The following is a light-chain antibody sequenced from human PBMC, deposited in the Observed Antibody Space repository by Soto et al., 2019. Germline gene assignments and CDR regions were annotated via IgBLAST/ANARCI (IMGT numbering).Light chain of an antibody. CDR3: QQYGSSPPYT. V-gene: IGKV3-20*01. J-gene: IGKJ2*01. Sequence: EVVLTQSPGTLSLSPGERATLSCRASQSVSNNYLAWYQQKPGQAPRLVIFGSSDRATGIPDRFSGSGSGTDFTLTISRLEPEDFAVYYWQQYGSSPPYTFGQGTKLEIK. CDR2: GSS. CDR1: QSVSNNY.